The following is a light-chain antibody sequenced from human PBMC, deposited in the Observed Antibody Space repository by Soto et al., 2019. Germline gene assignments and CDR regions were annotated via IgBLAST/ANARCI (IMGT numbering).Light chain of an antibody. Sequence: QPALTRPASVSGSPGQSITTPRTVTRNDMEIYNLVSWYRQHPGKPPKLMIYEGSKRPSGVSDRFSGSKSGRTASLTISGLQAEDEADYYCCSFAGSSTYVFGTGTKVTV. CDR1: RNDMEIYNL. J-gene: IGLJ1*01. V-gene: IGLV2-23*01. CDR3: CSFAGSSTYV. CDR2: EGS.